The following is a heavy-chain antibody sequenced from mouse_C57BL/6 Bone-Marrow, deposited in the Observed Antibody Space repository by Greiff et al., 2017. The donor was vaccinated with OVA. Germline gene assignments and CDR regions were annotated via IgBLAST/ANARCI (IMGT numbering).Heavy chain of an antibody. Sequence: EVHLVESGEGLVKPGGSLKLSCAASGFTFSSYAMSWVRQTPEKRLEWVAYISSGGDYIYYADTVKGRFTIARDNARNTLYLQMSSLKSEDTAMYYCTRWGGSYYGWYFDVWGTGTTVTVSS. CDR1: GFTFSSYA. CDR2: ISSGGDYI. CDR3: TRWGGSYYGWYFDV. V-gene: IGHV5-9-1*02. J-gene: IGHJ1*03. D-gene: IGHD1-1*01.